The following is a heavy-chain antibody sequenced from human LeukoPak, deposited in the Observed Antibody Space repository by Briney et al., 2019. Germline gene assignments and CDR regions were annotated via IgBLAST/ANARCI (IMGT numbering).Heavy chain of an antibody. V-gene: IGHV4-39*07. CDR3: ARGGCSGGSCYSERVWFDP. J-gene: IGHJ5*02. Sequence: SETLSLTCTVSGGSISSGGYYWSWIRQHPGKGLEWIGSIYYSGSTYYNPSLKSRVTISVDTSKNQFSLKLSSVTAADTAVYYCARGGCSGGSCYSERVWFDPWGQGTLVTVSS. CDR2: IYYSGST. CDR1: GGSISSGGYY. D-gene: IGHD2-15*01.